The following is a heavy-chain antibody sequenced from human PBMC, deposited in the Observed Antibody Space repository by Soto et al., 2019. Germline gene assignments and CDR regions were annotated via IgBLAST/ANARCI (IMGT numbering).Heavy chain of an antibody. CDR1: GASVWGNNG. Sequence: FLTCGDSGASVWGNNGYSGVRQPPGKGLEWIGEIFHSGSTNYNPSLKTRLTISVDKSKNQFSLKLSSVTAADTAVYYCARVYSGSYSDSWGRGTLVTVSS. CDR2: IFHSGST. V-gene: IGHV4-4*02. D-gene: IGHD1-26*01. CDR3: ARVYSGSYSDS. J-gene: IGHJ4*02.